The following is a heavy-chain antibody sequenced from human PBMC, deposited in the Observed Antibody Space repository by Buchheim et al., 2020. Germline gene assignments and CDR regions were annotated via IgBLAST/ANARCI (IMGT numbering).Heavy chain of an antibody. Sequence: QVQLQESGPGLVKPSQTLSLTCTVSGGSISSGGYYWSWIRQHPGKGLEWIGYIYYSGSTYYNPSLKSRVTISVDTSKNQFSLKLSSVTAADTAVYYCARGSSATEDIVVVPAEGRDAFDIWGQGT. CDR3: ARGSSATEDIVVVPAEGRDAFDI. J-gene: IGHJ3*02. D-gene: IGHD2-2*01. V-gene: IGHV4-31*03. CDR2: IYYSGST. CDR1: GGSISSGGYY.